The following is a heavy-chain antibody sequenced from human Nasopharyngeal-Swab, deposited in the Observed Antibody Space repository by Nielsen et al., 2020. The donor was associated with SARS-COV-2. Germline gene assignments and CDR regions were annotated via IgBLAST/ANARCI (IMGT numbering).Heavy chain of an antibody. CDR2: ISWNSGSI. Sequence: GGSLRLSCAASGFTFDDYAMHWVRQAPGKGLERVSGISWNSGSIGYADSVKGRFTISRDNAKNSLYLQMNSLRAEDTALYYCAKVPYSSGWDDAFDIWGQGTMVTVSS. CDR3: AKVPYSSGWDDAFDI. J-gene: IGHJ3*02. D-gene: IGHD6-19*01. V-gene: IGHV3-9*01. CDR1: GFTFDDYA.